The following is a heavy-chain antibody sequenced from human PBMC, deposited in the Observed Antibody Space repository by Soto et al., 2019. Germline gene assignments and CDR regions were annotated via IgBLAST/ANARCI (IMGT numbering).Heavy chain of an antibody. J-gene: IGHJ4*02. CDR2: INDGNGNT. V-gene: IGHV1-3*01. Sequence: QVQLVQSGAEVKKPGASVKVSCKASGYTFTNYAIDWVRQAPGQRLEWMGWINDGNGNTRYSQKFLGRVTITRDTSASTAYMELSSLRSEDTAVYYCARDMGFGLSDYWGQGILVTVSS. CDR3: ARDMGFGLSDY. D-gene: IGHD3-10*01. CDR1: GYTFTNYA.